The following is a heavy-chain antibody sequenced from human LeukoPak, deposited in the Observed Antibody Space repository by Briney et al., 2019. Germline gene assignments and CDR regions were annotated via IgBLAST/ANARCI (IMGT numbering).Heavy chain of an antibody. CDR2: INHSGST. D-gene: IGHD2-15*01. J-gene: IGHJ6*03. V-gene: IGHV4-34*01. Sequence: SETLSLTCAVYGGSFSGYYWSWIRQPPGKGLEWIGEINHSGSTNYNPSLKSRVTISVDTSKNQFSLQLSSVTAADTAVYYCARVGAYCSGGSCYGYYYYYMDVWGKGTTVTVSS. CDR1: GGSFSGYY. CDR3: ARVGAYCSGGSCYGYYYYYMDV.